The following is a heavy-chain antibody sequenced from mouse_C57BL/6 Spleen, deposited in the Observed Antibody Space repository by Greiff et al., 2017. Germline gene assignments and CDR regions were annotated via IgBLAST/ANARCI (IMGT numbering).Heavy chain of an antibody. Sequence: VQLQQSGPGLVQPSQSLSITCTVSGFSLTSYGVHWVRQSPGKGLEWLGVIWSGGSTYYNAAFISRLSISKDNSKSQVFFKMNSLQADDTAIYYCARERDMVKKYFDVWGTGTTVTVSS. J-gene: IGHJ1*03. D-gene: IGHD2-1*01. CDR3: ARERDMVKKYFDV. V-gene: IGHV2-2*01. CDR1: GFSLTSYG. CDR2: IWSGGST.